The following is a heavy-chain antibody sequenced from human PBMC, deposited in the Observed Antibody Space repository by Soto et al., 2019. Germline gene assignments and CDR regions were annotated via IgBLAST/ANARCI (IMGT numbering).Heavy chain of an antibody. CDR2: IYYTGIP. CDR1: LGSISSSSDC. V-gene: IGHV4-39*02. CDR3: ARPARQDTVAGNY. Sequence: LDTISLTCALSLGSISSSSDCWGWVRQPPGKGLEWIGSIYYTGIPNYNPSLQSRATISIDMSKNHFSLNLTSVTATDTAVYYCARPARQDTVAGNYGGQGTLVTVSS. D-gene: IGHD6-19*01. J-gene: IGHJ4*02.